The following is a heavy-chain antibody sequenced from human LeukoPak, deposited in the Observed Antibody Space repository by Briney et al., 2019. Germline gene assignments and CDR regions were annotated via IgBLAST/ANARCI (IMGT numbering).Heavy chain of an antibody. J-gene: IGHJ3*02. CDR2: IYYSGDT. Sequence: PSETLSLTCTVSGGSITSSSHYWGWIRQPPGKGLEWIGSIYYSGDTYYNPSLKSRVTISVDTSKSQFSLRLSSVTAADTAVYYCARGQYSYGYGAFDIWGQGTMVTVSS. D-gene: IGHD5-18*01. CDR3: ARGQYSYGYGAFDI. CDR1: GGSITSSSHY. V-gene: IGHV4-39*01.